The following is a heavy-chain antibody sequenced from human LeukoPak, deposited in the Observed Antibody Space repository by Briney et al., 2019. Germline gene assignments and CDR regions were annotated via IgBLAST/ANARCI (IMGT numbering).Heavy chain of an antibody. Sequence: SETLSLTCTVSGGFISSYYWSWIRQPAGKGLEWIGRIYTSGSTNYNPSLKSRVTISVDTSKNQFSLKLSSVTAADTAVYYCAREAYYYGSGSYGGWFDPWGQGTLVTVSS. CDR2: IYTSGST. D-gene: IGHD3-10*01. V-gene: IGHV4-4*07. CDR1: GGFISSYY. J-gene: IGHJ5*02. CDR3: AREAYYYGSGSYGGWFDP.